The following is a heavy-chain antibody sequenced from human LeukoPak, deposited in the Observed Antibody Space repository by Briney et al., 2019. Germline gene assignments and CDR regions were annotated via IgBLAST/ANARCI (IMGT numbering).Heavy chain of an antibody. V-gene: IGHV3-66*02. CDR3: VRDVTPDYGDFSPQRY. D-gene: IGHD4-17*01. CDR1: GFTVSSNY. Sequence: PGGSLRLSCAASGFTVSSNYMSWVRQAPGKGLEWVSVIYSGGSTYYADSVKGRFTISRDNSKNTLYLQMNSLRAEDTAVYYCVRDVTPDYGDFSPQRYWGQGTLVTVSS. CDR2: IYSGGST. J-gene: IGHJ4*02.